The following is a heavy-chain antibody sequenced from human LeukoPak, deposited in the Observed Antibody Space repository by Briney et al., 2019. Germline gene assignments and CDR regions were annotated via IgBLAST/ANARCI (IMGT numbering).Heavy chain of an antibody. CDR1: GGSFSGYY. V-gene: IGHV4-34*01. CDR2: INHSGST. CDR3: AGGHFVYGMDV. Sequence: NPSETLSLTCAVYGGSFSGYYWSWIRQPPEKGLEWIGEINHSGSTNYNPSLKSRVTISVDTSKNQFSLKLSSVTAADTAVYYCAGGHFVYGMDVWGQGTTVTVSS. J-gene: IGHJ6*02.